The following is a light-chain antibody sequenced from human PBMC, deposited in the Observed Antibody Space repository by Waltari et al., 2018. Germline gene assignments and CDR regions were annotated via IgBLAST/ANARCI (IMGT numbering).Light chain of an antibody. CDR3: SSYAGSNSHV. J-gene: IGLJ1*01. CDR2: EAS. V-gene: IGLV2-8*01. Sequence: QSALTQPPSASASPGPSVTLSSPGTSSDVRGYNYVSWYQQQPGTVPKLIIYEASERPSGVPHRFSGSKSGNTASLTVSGLQAEDEADYYCSSYAGSNSHVFGTGTRVTVL. CDR1: SSDVRGYNY.